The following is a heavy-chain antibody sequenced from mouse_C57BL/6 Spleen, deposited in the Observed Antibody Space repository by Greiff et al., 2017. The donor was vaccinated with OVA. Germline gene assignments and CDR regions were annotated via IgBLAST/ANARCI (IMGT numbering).Heavy chain of an antibody. CDR1: GYTFTSYW. Sequence: VQLQQPGAELVRPGSSVKLSCKASGYTFTSYWMDWVKQRPGQGLEWIGNIYPSDSETHYNQKFKDKATLTVDKSSSTAYMQLSSLTSEDSAVYYCARVDDYYAMDDWGQGTSVTVSS. CDR2: IYPSDSET. J-gene: IGHJ4*01. D-gene: IGHD2-3*01. CDR3: ARVDDYYAMDD. V-gene: IGHV1-61*01.